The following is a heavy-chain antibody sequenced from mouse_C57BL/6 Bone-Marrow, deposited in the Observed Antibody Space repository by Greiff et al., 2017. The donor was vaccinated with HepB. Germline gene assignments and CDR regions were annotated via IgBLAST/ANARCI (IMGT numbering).Heavy chain of an antibody. Sequence: EVKLVESGGGLVKPGGSLKLSCAASGFTFSSYAMSWVRQTPEKRLEWVATIRDGGSYTYYPDNVKGRFTISRDNAKNNLYLQMSHLKSEDTAMYYCARTYSNYDYYAMDYWGQGTSVTVSS. CDR2: IRDGGSYT. CDR1: GFTFSSYA. J-gene: IGHJ4*01. CDR3: ARTYSNYDYYAMDY. V-gene: IGHV5-4*03. D-gene: IGHD2-5*01.